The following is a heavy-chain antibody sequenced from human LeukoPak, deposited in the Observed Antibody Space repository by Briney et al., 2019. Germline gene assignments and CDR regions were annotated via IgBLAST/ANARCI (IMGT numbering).Heavy chain of an antibody. J-gene: IGHJ6*02. CDR1: GFTFSSYA. V-gene: IGHV3-23*01. Sequence: PGGSLRLSCAAPGFTFSSYAMSWVRQAPGKGLEWVSAISGSGGSTYYADSVKGRFTISRDNSKNTLYLQMNSLRAEDTAVYYCAKGDYDYVWGSSRGMDVWGQGTTVTVSS. CDR2: ISGSGGST. D-gene: IGHD3-16*02. CDR3: AKGDYDYVWGSSRGMDV.